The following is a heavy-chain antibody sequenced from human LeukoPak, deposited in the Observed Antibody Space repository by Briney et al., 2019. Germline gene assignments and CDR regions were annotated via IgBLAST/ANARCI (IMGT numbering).Heavy chain of an antibody. CDR2: INPNSGGT. Sequence: VASVKVSCKASGYTFTSYDINWVRQAPGQGLEWMGWINPNSGGTKYAQEFQGRVTMTRDTSIITAYMELSRLRSDDTAVYYCARDLMITFGGLIDNGRLDYWGLGTLVTVSS. V-gene: IGHV1-2*02. J-gene: IGHJ4*02. CDR3: ARDLMITFGGLIDNGRLDY. CDR1: GYTFTSYD. D-gene: IGHD3-16*02.